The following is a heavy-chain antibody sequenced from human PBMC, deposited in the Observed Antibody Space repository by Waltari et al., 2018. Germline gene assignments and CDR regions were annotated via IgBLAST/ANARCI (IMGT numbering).Heavy chain of an antibody. J-gene: IGHJ4*02. CDR1: GFTFSSYG. V-gene: IGHV3-33*01. D-gene: IGHD1-26*01. Sequence: QVQLVESGGGVVQPGRSLRLPCAASGFTFSSYGMHWVRQAPGKGREWGAVIWYDGSNKYYADSVKGRFTISRDNSKNTLYLQMNSLRAEDTAVYYCARDPGSSLDYWGQGTLVTVSS. CDR3: ARDPGSSLDY. CDR2: IWYDGSNK.